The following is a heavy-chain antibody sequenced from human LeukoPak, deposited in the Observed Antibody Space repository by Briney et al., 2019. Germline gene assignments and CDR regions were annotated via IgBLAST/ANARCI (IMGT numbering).Heavy chain of an antibody. V-gene: IGHV3-11*01. J-gene: IGHJ6*02. CDR1: GFTFSDYY. CDR3: ALSSISPSYYYGIDV. CDR2: INTNGDTA. D-gene: IGHD2-2*01. Sequence: GGSLRLSCAASGFTFSDYYMTWIRQAPGKGLDWVSYINTNGDTAFYADSVRGRFTMSRDNAKKSLHLQMNSLRAEDSAVYYCALSSISPSYYYGIDVWGQGTTVTVS.